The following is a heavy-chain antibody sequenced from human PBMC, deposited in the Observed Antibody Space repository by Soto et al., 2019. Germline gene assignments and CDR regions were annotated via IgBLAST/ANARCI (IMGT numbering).Heavy chain of an antibody. CDR3: ARVSPGTNSLYFGY. CDR1: GFTFSSYS. Sequence: GGSLRLSCAAPGFTFSSYSMNWVRQAPGKGLEWVSSISSSSSYIYYADSVKGRFTISRDNAKNSLYLQMNSLRAEDTAVYYCARVSPGTNSLYFGYWGQGTLVTVPQ. V-gene: IGHV3-21*01. CDR2: ISSSSSYI. J-gene: IGHJ4*02. D-gene: IGHD1-7*01.